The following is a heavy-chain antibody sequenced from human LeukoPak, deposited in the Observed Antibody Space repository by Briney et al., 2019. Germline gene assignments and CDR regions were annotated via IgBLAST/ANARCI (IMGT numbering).Heavy chain of an antibody. CDR1: GGSVSSGSYY. D-gene: IGHD6-6*01. V-gene: IGHV4-61*01. CDR3: ARGGSSRFDP. Sequence: SETLSLTCTVSGGSVSSGSYYWSWIRQPPGKGLEWIGYIYYSGSTNYNPSLKSRVTLSVDTSKNQLSLKLSSVTTADTAVYYCARGGSSRFDPWGQGTLVTVSS. J-gene: IGHJ5*02. CDR2: IYYSGST.